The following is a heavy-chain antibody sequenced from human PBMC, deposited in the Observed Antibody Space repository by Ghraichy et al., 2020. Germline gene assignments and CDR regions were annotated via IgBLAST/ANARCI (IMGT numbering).Heavy chain of an antibody. CDR2: ITVNGRTI. CDR1: GFPFSSHS. J-gene: IGHJ6*02. D-gene: IGHD4-23*01. Sequence: GGSLRLSCVGSGFPFSSHSMNWVRQSPGRGLEWLSYITVNGRTISYADSVKGRFTISRDNAKNSLYLQMKSLRDEDTAVYYCARGATVVRFYYYNGMDVWGQGTTVTVSS. V-gene: IGHV3-48*02. CDR3: ARGATVVRFYYYNGMDV.